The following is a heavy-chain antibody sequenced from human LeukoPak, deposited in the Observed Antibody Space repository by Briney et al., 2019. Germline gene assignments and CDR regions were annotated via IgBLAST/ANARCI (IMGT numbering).Heavy chain of an antibody. CDR3: AREADTNSWYRPAFRPLDV. Sequence: ASVKVSCKASGYTFRSHGIYWVRQAPGQGLEWMGWISPYNDERNYARMFRDRVILTTETSTTTAYMELRGLTSDDTALYFCAREADTNSWYRPAFRPLDVWGQGTLDTVSS. CDR2: ISPYNDER. J-gene: IGHJ4*02. V-gene: IGHV1-18*01. D-gene: IGHD6-13*01. CDR1: GYTFRSHG.